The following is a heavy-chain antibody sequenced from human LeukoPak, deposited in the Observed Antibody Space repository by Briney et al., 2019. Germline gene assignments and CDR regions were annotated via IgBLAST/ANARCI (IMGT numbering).Heavy chain of an antibody. CDR3: ARGTHGYDSSGYSY. CDR1: GGTFSSYA. V-gene: IGHV1-69*01. CDR2: XIPIFGTX. Sequence: SVKVSCKASGGTFSSYAISWVRQAPGQGLEWMXXXIPIFGTXXXXXXXXXXXTITADESTSTAYMELSSLRSEDTAVYYCARGTHGYDSSGYSYWGQGTLVTVSS. D-gene: IGHD3-22*01. J-gene: IGHJ4*02.